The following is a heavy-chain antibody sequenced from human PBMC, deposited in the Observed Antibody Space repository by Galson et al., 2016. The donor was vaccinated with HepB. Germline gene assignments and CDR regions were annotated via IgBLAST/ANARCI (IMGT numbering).Heavy chain of an antibody. Sequence: SVKVSCKASGDTFTNYAVHWVRQAPGQWLEWMGWINTGNGATKYSQKFQGRVTFTRDTSANIAYMELSSPRSEDTAVYYCTLGCSRTFCTPLRYFDLWGRGTLVTVSS. J-gene: IGHJ2*01. CDR2: INTGNGAT. CDR1: GDTFTNYA. V-gene: IGHV1-3*04. D-gene: IGHD2-2*01. CDR3: TLGCSRTFCTPLRYFDL.